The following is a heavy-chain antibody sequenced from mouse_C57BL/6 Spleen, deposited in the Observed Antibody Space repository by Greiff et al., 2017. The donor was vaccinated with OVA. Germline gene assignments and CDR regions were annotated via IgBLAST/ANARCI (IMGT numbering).Heavy chain of an antibody. J-gene: IGHJ1*03. D-gene: IGHD2-5*01. V-gene: IGHV2-3*01. CDR2: IWGDGST. CDR3: AKEPGDSNYEYFDV. CDR1: GFSLTSYG. Sequence: VQLQESGPGLVAPSQSLSITCTVSGFSLTSYGVSWVRQPPGKGLEWLGVIWGDGSTNYHSALISRLSSSKDNSKSQVFLKLNSLQTDDTATYDCAKEPGDSNYEYFDVWGTGTTVTVSS.